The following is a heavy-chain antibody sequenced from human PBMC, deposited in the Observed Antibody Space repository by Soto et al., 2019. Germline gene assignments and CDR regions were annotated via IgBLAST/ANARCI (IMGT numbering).Heavy chain of an antibody. V-gene: IGHV1-8*01. D-gene: IGHD5-18*01. J-gene: IGHJ3*02. CDR3: ARQNNAMVDHDAFDI. CDR2: MNPNSGNT. Sequence: ASVKVSCKASGYTFTSYGINWVRQATGQGLEWMGWMNPNSGNTGYAQKFQGRVTTTRNTSISTAYMELSSLRSEDTAVYYCARQNNAMVDHDAFDIWGQGKMVTVSS. CDR1: GYTFTSYG.